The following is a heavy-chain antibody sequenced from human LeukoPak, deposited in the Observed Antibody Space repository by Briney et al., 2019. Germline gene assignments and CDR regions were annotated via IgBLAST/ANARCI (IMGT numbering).Heavy chain of an antibody. CDR3: ARIVQQQLKYYYCGMDV. CDR1: GCSISSSSYY. CDR2: IFSNDEK. D-gene: IGHD6-13*01. Sequence: TVSLTCTVSGCSISSSSYYLGWIRQPPGKALEWLAHIFSNDEKSYSTSLKSRLTISKDTSKSQVVLTMTNMDPVDTATYSCARIVQQQLKYYYCGMDVWGQGTTVTVSS. J-gene: IGHJ6*02. V-gene: IGHV2-26*01.